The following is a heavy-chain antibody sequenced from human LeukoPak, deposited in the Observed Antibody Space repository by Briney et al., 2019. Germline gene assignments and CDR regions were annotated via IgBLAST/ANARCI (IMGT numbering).Heavy chain of an antibody. CDR3: ARDLGPAAKVPVF. J-gene: IGHJ4*02. V-gene: IGHV3-21*01. CDR2: ISSSSSYI. Sequence: GGSLRLSCAASGFTFSSYSMNWVRQAPGKGLEWVSSISSSSSYIYYADSVKGRFTISRDNAKNSLYLQMNSLRAEDTAVYYCARDLGPAAKVPVFWGQGTLVTVSS. CDR1: GFTFSSYS. D-gene: IGHD2-2*01.